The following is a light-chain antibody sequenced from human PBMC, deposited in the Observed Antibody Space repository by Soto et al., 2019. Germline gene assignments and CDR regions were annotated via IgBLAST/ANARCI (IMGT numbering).Light chain of an antibody. Sequence: QSVLTQPASVSGSPGQSITISCTGTSSDVGGYNYVSWYQQHPGKAHKLMIYDVSNRPSGVSNRFSGSKSGNTASLPFSGLQAEEEVDYYCSSYTRSSTGVFGTGTKVTVL. CDR2: DVS. CDR3: SSYTRSSTGV. J-gene: IGLJ1*01. CDR1: SSDVGGYNY. V-gene: IGLV2-14*01.